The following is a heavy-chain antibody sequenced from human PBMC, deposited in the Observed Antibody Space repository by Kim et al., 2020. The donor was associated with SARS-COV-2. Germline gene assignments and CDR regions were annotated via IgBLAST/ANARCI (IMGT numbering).Heavy chain of an antibody. D-gene: IGHD3-3*01. CDR3: ARFQHDFWSGFYRFDYYYGMDV. CDR2: IYYSGST. J-gene: IGHJ6*02. Sequence: SETLSLTCTVSGGSISSYYWSWIRQPPGKGLEWIGYIYYSGSTNYNPSLKSRVTISLDTSKNQFSLKLSSVTAADTAVYYCARFQHDFWSGFYRFDYYYGMDVWGQGTTVTVSS. CDR1: GGSISSYY. V-gene: IGHV4-59*01.